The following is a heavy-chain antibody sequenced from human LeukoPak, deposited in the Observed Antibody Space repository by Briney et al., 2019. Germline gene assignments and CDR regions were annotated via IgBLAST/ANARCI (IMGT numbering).Heavy chain of an antibody. CDR3: ARSTYDCSGCFDY. CDR1: GFTFSSYW. J-gene: IGHJ4*02. V-gene: IGHV3-74*01. CDR2: INSDGSST. Sequence: PGGSLRLSCAASGFTFSSYWMHWVRQAPGKGLVWVSRINSDGSSTSYADSVKGRFTISRDNAKNTLYLQMNSLRAEDTAVYYCARSTYDCSGCFDYWGQGTLVTVSS. D-gene: IGHD3-22*01.